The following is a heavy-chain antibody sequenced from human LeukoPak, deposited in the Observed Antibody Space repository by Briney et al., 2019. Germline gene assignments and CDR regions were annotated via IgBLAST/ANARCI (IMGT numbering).Heavy chain of an antibody. CDR2: IYSGGSA. D-gene: IGHD3-22*01. V-gene: IGHV3-53*01. Sequence: GGSLRLSCVASGSTVSSNYMTWVRQAPGKGLEWVSVIYSGGSAYYADSVKGRFTISRDNSKNTLFLQMNSLRAEDTDVYFCARGTYDTNYYYYYMDVWGKGTTVTISS. CDR3: ARGTYDTNYYYYYMDV. J-gene: IGHJ6*03. CDR1: GSTVSSNY.